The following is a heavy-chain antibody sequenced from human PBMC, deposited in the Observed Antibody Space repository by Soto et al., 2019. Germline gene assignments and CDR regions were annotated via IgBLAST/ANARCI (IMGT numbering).Heavy chain of an antibody. CDR1: GFTFSSYA. J-gene: IGHJ2*01. CDR2: ISGSGGST. CDR3: GKGQRGHHWYFGH. V-gene: IGHV3-23*01. Sequence: EVQLLESGGGLVQPGGSLRLSCAASGFTFSSYAMSWVRQAPGKGLEWVSAISGSGGSTYYADSVKGRFTISSDNSKNTLYQQMNSMRAEDTAVYYWGKGQRGHHWYFGHWGRGTLITGSP. D-gene: IGHD3-16*01.